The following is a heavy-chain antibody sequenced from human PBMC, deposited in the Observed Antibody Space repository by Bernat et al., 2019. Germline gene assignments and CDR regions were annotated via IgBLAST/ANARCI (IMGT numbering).Heavy chain of an antibody. V-gene: IGHV3-23*04. Sequence: EVQLVESGGDLVQPGGSLRLSCAASGFTFSTYAMSWVRQAPGKGLEWVSTISGSGVSTYYAGSVKGRFTISRDNSKNTLYLQMNSLRAEDTALYYCAKGSTAAVGLFDYWGQGTLVNVSS. CDR3: AKGSTAAVGLFDY. D-gene: IGHD6-13*01. CDR1: GFTFSTYA. J-gene: IGHJ4*02. CDR2: ISGSGVST.